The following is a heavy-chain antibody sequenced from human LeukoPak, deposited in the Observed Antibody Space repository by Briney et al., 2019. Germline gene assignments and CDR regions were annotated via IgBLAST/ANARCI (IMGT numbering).Heavy chain of an antibody. CDR2: IKQDGSEK. Sequence: GGSLRLSCAASGFTFSSYWMSWVRQAPGKGLEWVANIKQDGSEKYYVDSVKGRFTISRDNSKKALYLQMYSLRAEDTAVYYCARDQRYCTTTSCSFDYWGQGTLVTVSS. J-gene: IGHJ4*02. D-gene: IGHD2-2*01. CDR3: ARDQRYCTTTSCSFDY. V-gene: IGHV3-7*01. CDR1: GFTFSSYW.